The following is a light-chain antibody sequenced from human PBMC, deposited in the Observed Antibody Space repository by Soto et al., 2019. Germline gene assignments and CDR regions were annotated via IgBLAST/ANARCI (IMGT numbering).Light chain of an antibody. CDR2: EVS. CDR1: SGDIGSFNY. CDR3: GAWDGSLNGYV. J-gene: IGLJ1*01. Sequence: QSVLTQPASVSGSPGQSITISCTGTSGDIGSFNYVSWYQQHPGEAPTLIIYEVSRRPSGVSDRFSASKSGNTASLTISGLVAEDQADYFCGAWDGSLNGYVFGTGTKVTVL. V-gene: IGLV2-14*01.